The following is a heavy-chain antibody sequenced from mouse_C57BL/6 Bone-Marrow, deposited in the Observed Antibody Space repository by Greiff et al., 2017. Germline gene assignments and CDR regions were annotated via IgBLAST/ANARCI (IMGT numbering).Heavy chain of an antibody. CDR1: GYTFTSYG. Sequence: VKLMESGAELARPGASVKLSCKASGYTFTSYGISWVKQRTGQGLEWIGELYPRSGNTYYNEKFKGKATLTADKSSSTAYMELRSLTSEDSAVYFCARERLGRYYFDYWGQGTTLTVSS. CDR3: ARERLGRYYFDY. D-gene: IGHD4-1*01. J-gene: IGHJ2*01. CDR2: LYPRSGNT. V-gene: IGHV1-81*01.